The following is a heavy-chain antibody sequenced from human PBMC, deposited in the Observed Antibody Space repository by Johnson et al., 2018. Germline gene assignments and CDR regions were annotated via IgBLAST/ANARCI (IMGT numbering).Heavy chain of an antibody. Sequence: VQLVQSGGGQVKPGGSLTVSCVASGFTFTSYTLNWVRQAPGKGLEWVSSISVRSTYIFYADSLKGRFITSRDNAKNSLYVQMNSLTVEDTAVYYCAAELEGRTRSLVYWGRGTLVTVSS. CDR2: ISVRSTYI. V-gene: IGHV3-21*01. CDR1: GFTFTSYT. J-gene: IGHJ4*02. D-gene: IGHD2-8*01. CDR3: AAELEGRTRSLVY.